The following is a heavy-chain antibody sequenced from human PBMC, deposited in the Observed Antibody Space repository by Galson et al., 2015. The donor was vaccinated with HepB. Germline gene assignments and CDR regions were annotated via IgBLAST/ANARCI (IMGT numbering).Heavy chain of an antibody. CDR1: GFAFDSHA. CDR3: AKDQGDGYRNYYYYYGMDV. Sequence: SLRLSCAASGFAFDSHAMSWVRQAPGKGLEWVSLIYSDGSTYYADSVKGRFTISRDNSKNTLYLQMNSLRPEDTAVYYCAKDQGDGYRNYYYYYGMDVGGQGTTVTVPS. V-gene: IGHV3-66*02. CDR2: IYSDGST. J-gene: IGHJ6*02. D-gene: IGHD5-24*01.